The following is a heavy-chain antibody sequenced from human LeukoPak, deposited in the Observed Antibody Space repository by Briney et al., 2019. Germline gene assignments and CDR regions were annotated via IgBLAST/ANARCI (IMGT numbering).Heavy chain of an antibody. CDR3: ARDGTIFGVVIDLYYYYYYGMDV. D-gene: IGHD3-3*01. CDR2: ISSSGSTI. J-gene: IGHJ6*02. V-gene: IGHV3-11*01. CDR1: GFTFSDYY. Sequence: PGGSLRLSCAASGFTFSDYYMSWIRQAPGKGLEWVSYISSSGSTIYYADSVKGRFTISRDNAKNSLYLQMNSLRAEDTAVYYCARDGTIFGVVIDLYYYYYYGMDVWGQGTTVTVSS.